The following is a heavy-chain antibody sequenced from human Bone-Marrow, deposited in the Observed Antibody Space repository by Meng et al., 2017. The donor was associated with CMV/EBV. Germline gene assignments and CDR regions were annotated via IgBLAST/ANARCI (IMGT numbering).Heavy chain of an antibody. CDR1: GFTFSTSW. CDR2: VNPNGDWT. D-gene: IGHD7-27*01. Sequence: GESLKISCSASGFTFSTSWIHWVRQAPGKGLVWVSRVNPNGDWTNYADSVKGRFTISRDNAQNTLYLQMDSLRDEDAAVYYCARGNRGTYYYYGMDVWGQGTTVTVSS. J-gene: IGHJ6*02. CDR3: ARGNRGTYYYYGMDV. V-gene: IGHV3-74*01.